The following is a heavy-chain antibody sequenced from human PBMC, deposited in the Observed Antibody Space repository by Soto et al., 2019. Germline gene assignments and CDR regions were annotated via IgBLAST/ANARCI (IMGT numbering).Heavy chain of an antibody. J-gene: IGHJ6*02. D-gene: IGHD3-3*01. CDR2: IRSKAYGGTT. CDR3: TRANHITIFGVVTPYYYYYGMDV. Sequence: QPGGSLRLSCTASGFTFGDYAMSWFRQAPGKGLEWVGFIRSKAYGGTTEYAASVKGRFTISRDDSKSIAYLQMNSLKTEDTAVYYCTRANHITIFGVVTPYYYYYGMDVWGQGTTVTVSS. CDR1: GFTFGDYA. V-gene: IGHV3-49*03.